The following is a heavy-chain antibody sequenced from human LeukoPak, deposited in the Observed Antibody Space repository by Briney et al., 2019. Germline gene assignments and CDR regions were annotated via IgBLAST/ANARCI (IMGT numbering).Heavy chain of an antibody. CDR2: IYYSGST. Sequence: SETLSLTCTVSGGSISSSSYYWGWIRQPPGKGLEWIGSIYYSGSTYYNPSLKSRVTISVDTSKNQFSLKLSSVTAADTAVYYCGLCSSTSCYANYYYYCMDVWGKGTTVTVSS. CDR1: GGSISSSSYY. J-gene: IGHJ6*03. D-gene: IGHD2-2*01. V-gene: IGHV4-39*01. CDR3: GLCSSTSCYANYYYYCMDV.